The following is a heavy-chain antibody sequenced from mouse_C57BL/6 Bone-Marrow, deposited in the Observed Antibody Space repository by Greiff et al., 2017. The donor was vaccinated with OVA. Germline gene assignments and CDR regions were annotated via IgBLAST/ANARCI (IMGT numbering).Heavy chain of an antibody. J-gene: IGHJ1*03. Sequence: VHVKQSGAELVRPGASVKLSCTASGFNIKDDYMHWVKQRPEQGLEWIGWIDPENGDTEYASKFQGKATITADTSSNTAYLQLSSLTSEDTAVYYCTTADWYFDVWGTGTTVTVSS. V-gene: IGHV14-4*01. CDR1: GFNIKDDY. CDR2: IDPENGDT. CDR3: TTADWYFDV.